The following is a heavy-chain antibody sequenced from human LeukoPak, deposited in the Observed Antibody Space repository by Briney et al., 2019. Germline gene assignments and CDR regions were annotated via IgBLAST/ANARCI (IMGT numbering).Heavy chain of an antibody. CDR1: GGSISSYY. CDR2: IYYSGST. D-gene: IGHD3-22*01. J-gene: IGHJ4*02. Sequence: PSETLSLTCTVSGGSISSYYWSWIRQPPGKGLEWIGYIYYSGSTNYNPSLKSRVTISLDTSKNQFSLKLSSVTAAETAVYYCARGPSSAYYFGAAQYFDYWGQGTPVTVSS. V-gene: IGHV4-59*01. CDR3: ARGPSSAYYFGAAQYFDY.